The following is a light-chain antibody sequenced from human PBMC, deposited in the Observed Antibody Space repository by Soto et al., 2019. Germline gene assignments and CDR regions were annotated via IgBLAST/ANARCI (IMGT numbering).Light chain of an antibody. V-gene: IGKV1-9*01. CDR2: AAS. J-gene: IGKJ4*01. Sequence: DIQLTQSPSFLSASVGDRVTITCRARQGINNFLAWYQQRSGKAPKLLIYAASTLQSGVPSRFSGSGSGTEFTLTISSLQPEDFATYYCQHLYTYPRSFGGGTKVDIK. CDR3: QHLYTYPRS. CDR1: QGINNF.